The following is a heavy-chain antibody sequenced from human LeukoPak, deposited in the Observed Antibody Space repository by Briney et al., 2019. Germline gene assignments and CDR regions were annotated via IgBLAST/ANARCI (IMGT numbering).Heavy chain of an antibody. CDR2: ISGSGGST. Sequence: AGGSLRLSCAASGFTFSSYWMSWVRQAPGKGLEWVSAISGSGGSTYYADSVKGRFTISRDNSKNTLYLQMNSLRAEDTAVYYCAKESYDILTGYPTFGDYWGQGTLVTVSS. J-gene: IGHJ4*02. D-gene: IGHD3-9*01. CDR1: GFTFSSYW. CDR3: AKESYDILTGYPTFGDY. V-gene: IGHV3-23*01.